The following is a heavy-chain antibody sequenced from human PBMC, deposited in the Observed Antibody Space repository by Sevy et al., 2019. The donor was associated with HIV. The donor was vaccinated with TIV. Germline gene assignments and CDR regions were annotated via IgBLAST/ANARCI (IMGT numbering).Heavy chain of an antibody. Sequence: ASVKVSCKASGGTFSSYAISWVRQAPGQGLEWMGGIIPIFGTANYAQKFQGRVTITADESTSTAYMELSSLRSEDTAVYYCARGAAYCGGDCYLDAFDIWGQRTMVTVSS. CDR3: ARGAAYCGGDCYLDAFDI. D-gene: IGHD2-21*02. V-gene: IGHV1-69*13. J-gene: IGHJ3*02. CDR1: GGTFSSYA. CDR2: IIPIFGTA.